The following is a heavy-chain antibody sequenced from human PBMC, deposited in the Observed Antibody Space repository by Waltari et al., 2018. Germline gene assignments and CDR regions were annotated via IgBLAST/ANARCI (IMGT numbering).Heavy chain of an antibody. D-gene: IGHD3-22*01. CDR2: ISGSGGST. Sequence: EVQLLESGGGLVQPGGSLRLSCAASGFTFSSYAMSWVRQAPGKGLEWVSAISGSGGSTYYADSVKGRFTISRDKSKNTLYLQMNSLRAEDTAVYYCAKLLTMIVVGIPLDYWGQGTLVTVSS. J-gene: IGHJ4*02. CDR1: GFTFSSYA. CDR3: AKLLTMIVVGIPLDY. V-gene: IGHV3-23*01.